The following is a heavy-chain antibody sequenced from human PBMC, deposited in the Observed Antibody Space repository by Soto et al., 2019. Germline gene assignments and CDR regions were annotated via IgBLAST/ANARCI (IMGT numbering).Heavy chain of an antibody. Sequence: GASVKVSCKASGYTFTGYYMHWVRQAPGQGLEWMGWINPNSGGTNYAQKFQGRVTMTRDTSISTAYMELSRLRSDDTAVYYCARGEGGPHYNYYHNWFDPWGQGTLVTVSS. J-gene: IGHJ5*02. CDR1: GYTFTGYY. CDR3: ARGEGGPHYNYYHNWFDP. CDR2: INPNSGGT. V-gene: IGHV1-2*02. D-gene: IGHD3-22*01.